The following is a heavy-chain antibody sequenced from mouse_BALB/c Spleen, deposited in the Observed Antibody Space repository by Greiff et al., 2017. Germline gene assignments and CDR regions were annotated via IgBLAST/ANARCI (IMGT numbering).Heavy chain of an antibody. CDR3: ARVVWSYAMDY. D-gene: IGHD2-10*02. J-gene: IGHJ4*01. CDR2: INSNGGST. CDR1: GFTFSSYG. Sequence: DVMLVESGGGLVQPGGSLKLSCAASGFTFSSYGMSWVRQTPDKRLELVATINSNGGSTYYPDSVKGRFTISRDNAKNTLYLQMSSLKSEDTAMYYCARVVWSYAMDYWGQGTSVTVSS. V-gene: IGHV5-6-3*01.